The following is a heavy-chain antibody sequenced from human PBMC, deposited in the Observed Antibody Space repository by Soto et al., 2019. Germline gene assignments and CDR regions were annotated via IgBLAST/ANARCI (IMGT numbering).Heavy chain of an antibody. Sequence: SETLSLTCXVSGGSISSSSYYWGWIRQPPGKGLEWIGSIYYSGSTYYNPSLKSRVTISVDTSKNQFSLKLSSVTAADTAVYYCARRYGARYYDSSGYGHFDYWGQGTLVTVSS. J-gene: IGHJ4*02. V-gene: IGHV4-39*01. CDR3: ARRYGARYYDSSGYGHFDY. CDR2: IYYSGST. CDR1: GGSISSSSYY. D-gene: IGHD3-22*01.